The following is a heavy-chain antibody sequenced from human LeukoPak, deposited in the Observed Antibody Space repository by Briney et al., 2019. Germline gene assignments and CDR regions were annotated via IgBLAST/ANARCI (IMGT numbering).Heavy chain of an antibody. V-gene: IGHV5-51*01. Sequence: GESLKISCKGSGYTFSNYWIGWVRQMPGKGLEYLGIIYPGDSDTKYSPAFEGHITISVDKSITTAYLQWSSLKASDTAMYYCARPDDNADYILSYWGQGTLVTMSS. CDR1: GYTFSNYW. CDR3: ARPDDNADYILSY. CDR2: IYPGDSDT. J-gene: IGHJ1*01. D-gene: IGHD4-17*01.